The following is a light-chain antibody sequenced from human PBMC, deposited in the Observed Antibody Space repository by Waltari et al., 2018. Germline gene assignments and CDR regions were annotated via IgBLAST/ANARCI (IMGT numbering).Light chain of an antibody. CDR2: RTD. Sequence: QSVLTQPPSTSGTPGQRVTISCSGSASNIGANLVNWYQQLPGKAPKPLIYRTDLRPSGVPDRFSGSKFGTSASLAISGLQSEDEADYFCASWDDSLNGHWVFGGGTKVTVL. CDR1: ASNIGANL. J-gene: IGLJ3*02. V-gene: IGLV1-44*01. CDR3: ASWDDSLNGHWV.